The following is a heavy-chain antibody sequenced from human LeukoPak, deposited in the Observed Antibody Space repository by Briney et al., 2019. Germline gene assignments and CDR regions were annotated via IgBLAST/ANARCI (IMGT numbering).Heavy chain of an antibody. V-gene: IGHV4-34*01. CDR3: AKGYCRGNSCYDDRGAFDY. Sequence: SETLSLTCAVYGGSFSGYYWSWIRQPPGKGLEWIGEINHSGGTNYHPSLKSRVTISVDTSKNQFSLKLSSVTAADTAVYYCAKGYCRGNSCYDDRGAFDYWGQGTLVTVSS. CDR1: GGSFSGYY. J-gene: IGHJ4*02. D-gene: IGHD2-2*01. CDR2: INHSGGT.